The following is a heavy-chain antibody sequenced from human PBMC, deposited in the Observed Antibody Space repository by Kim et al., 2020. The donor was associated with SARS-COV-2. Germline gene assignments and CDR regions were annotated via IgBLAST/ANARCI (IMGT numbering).Heavy chain of an antibody. J-gene: IGHJ4*02. CDR3: ARIPLPEYYDFWSGTDY. CDR2: INPNSGGT. CDR1: AYTFTGYY. D-gene: IGHD3-3*01. V-gene: IGHV1-2*02. Sequence: ASVKVSCKASAYTFTGYYMHWVRQAPGQGLEWMGRINPNSGGTNYAQKFQGRVTMTRDTSISTAYMELSRLRSDDTAVYYCARIPLPEYYDFWSGTDYWGEGTRLPVPS.